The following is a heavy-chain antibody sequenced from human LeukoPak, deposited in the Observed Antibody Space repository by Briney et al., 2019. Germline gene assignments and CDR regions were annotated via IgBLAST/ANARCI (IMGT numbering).Heavy chain of an antibody. CDR3: ARELPYYYGSGIGEAWFDP. V-gene: IGHV3-48*03. CDR2: ISSTGSTI. J-gene: IGHJ5*02. D-gene: IGHD3-10*01. CDR1: GFTFSSYE. Sequence: EGSLRLSCAASGFTFSSYEMNWVRQAPGKGLEWVSYISSTGSTIYYADSVKGRFTISRDNAKNSLYLQMNSLRVEDTAVYYCARELPYYYGSGIGEAWFDPWGQGTLVTVSS.